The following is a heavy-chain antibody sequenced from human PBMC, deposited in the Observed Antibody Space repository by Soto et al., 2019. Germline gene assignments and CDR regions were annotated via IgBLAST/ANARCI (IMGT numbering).Heavy chain of an antibody. Sequence: PGGSLRLSCAASGFTFSSYSMNWVRQAPGKGLEWVSSISSSSSYIYYADSVKGRFTISRDNAKNSLYLQMNSLRAEDTAVYYYAKLAGPMVRGVTRPYYYYMDGWAKRTTVTVSS. CDR2: ISSSSSYI. J-gene: IGHJ6*03. CDR3: AKLAGPMVRGVTRPYYYYMDG. CDR1: GFTFSSYS. V-gene: IGHV3-21*01. D-gene: IGHD3-10*01.